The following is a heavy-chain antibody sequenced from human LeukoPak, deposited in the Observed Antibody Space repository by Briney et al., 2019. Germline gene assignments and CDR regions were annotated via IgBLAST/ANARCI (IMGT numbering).Heavy chain of an antibody. Sequence: GGSLRLSCAASGFTFSSYGMHWVRQAPGKGLEWVAVIWYGGSNKYYADSVKGRFTISRDNSKNTLYLQMNSLRAEDTAVYYCAKEPPDSSGSLDGWGQGTLVTVSS. CDR3: AKEPPDSSGSLDG. V-gene: IGHV3-30*02. D-gene: IGHD3-22*01. CDR2: IWYGGSNK. J-gene: IGHJ4*02. CDR1: GFTFSSYG.